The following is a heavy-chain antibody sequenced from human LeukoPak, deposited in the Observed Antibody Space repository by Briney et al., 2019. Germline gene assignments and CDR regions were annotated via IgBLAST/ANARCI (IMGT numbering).Heavy chain of an antibody. CDR3: ARDRRSGYDFYYFHY. Sequence: PGGSLRLSCAASGLTFSTYWMTWVRQAPGKGLEWVANINHDGSERYYVDSVRGRFTISRDNAKNSLYLQMNSLRAADTAVYYCARDRRSGYDFYYFHYWGQGTLVTVSS. D-gene: IGHD5-12*01. J-gene: IGHJ4*02. V-gene: IGHV3-7*01. CDR1: GLTFSTYW. CDR2: INHDGSER.